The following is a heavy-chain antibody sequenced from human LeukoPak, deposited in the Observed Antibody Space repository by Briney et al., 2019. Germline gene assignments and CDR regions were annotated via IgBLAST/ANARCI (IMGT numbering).Heavy chain of an antibody. D-gene: IGHD3-10*01. CDR2: INHSGST. J-gene: IGHJ4*02. CDR1: GGSFSGYY. CDR3: ARAGVGSVSGSGSYDY. Sequence: ETLSLTCAVYGGSFSGYYWSWIRQPPGKGLEWIGEINHSGSTNYNPSLKSRVTISVDTSKNQFSLKLSSVTAADTAVYYCARAGVGSVSGSGSYDYWGQGTLVSVSS. V-gene: IGHV4-34*01.